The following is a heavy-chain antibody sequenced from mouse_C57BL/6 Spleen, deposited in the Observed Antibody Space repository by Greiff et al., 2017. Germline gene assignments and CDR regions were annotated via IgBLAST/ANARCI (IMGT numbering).Heavy chain of an antibody. CDR3: ARWGTENYIDY. D-gene: IGHD3-3*01. V-gene: IGHV1-81*01. Sequence: QVHVKQSGAELARPGASVKLSCKASGYTFTCYGISWVKQRTGQGLEWIGEIYPRSGSTYYNEKFKGKATLTADKSSSTAYMELRSLTSEDAAVYFCARWGTENYIDYWGQGTTLTVSS. CDR2: IYPRSGST. CDR1: GYTFTCYG. J-gene: IGHJ2*01.